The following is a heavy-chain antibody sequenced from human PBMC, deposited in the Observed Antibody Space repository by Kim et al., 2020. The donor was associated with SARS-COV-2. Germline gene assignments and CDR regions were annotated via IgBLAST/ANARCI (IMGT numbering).Heavy chain of an antibody. CDR3: ARDGSQVDAEYFQH. Sequence: SVKVSCKASGGTFSSYAISWVRQAPGQGLEWMGGIIPIFGTANYAQKFQGRVTITADESTSTAYMELSSLRSEDTAVYYCARDGSQVDAEYFQHWGQGTLVTVSS. CDR1: GGTFSSYA. CDR2: IIPIFGTA. V-gene: IGHV1-69*13. D-gene: IGHD2-15*01. J-gene: IGHJ1*01.